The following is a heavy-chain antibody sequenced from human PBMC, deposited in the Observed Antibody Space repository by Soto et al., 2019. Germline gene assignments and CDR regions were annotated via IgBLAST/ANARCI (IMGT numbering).Heavy chain of an antibody. CDR3: ARNGLYCGYDYVSY. CDR2: ISAYNGNT. CDR1: GYTFTSYG. D-gene: IGHD5-12*01. J-gene: IGHJ4*02. V-gene: IGHV1-18*01. Sequence: ASVKVSCKASGYTFTSYGISWVRQAPGQGLERMGWISAYNGNTNYAQKLQGRVTMTTDTSTSTAYMELRSLRSDDTAVYYCARNGLYCGYDYVSYWGQGTLVTVSS.